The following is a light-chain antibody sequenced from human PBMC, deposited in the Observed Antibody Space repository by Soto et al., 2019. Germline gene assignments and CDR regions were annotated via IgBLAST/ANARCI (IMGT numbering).Light chain of an antibody. V-gene: IGKV1-6*02. Sequence: IQMAQSPSSLSASVGDRVTIACRSSQGIRNDLGWYQQKPCKVPNLLIYAASTLQSGVPSRFSGSGSGTGFTLAISSLQPEDCATYYCLQDYNYPWTFGQGTKVDI. CDR3: LQDYNYPWT. CDR2: AAS. CDR1: QGIRND. J-gene: IGKJ1*01.